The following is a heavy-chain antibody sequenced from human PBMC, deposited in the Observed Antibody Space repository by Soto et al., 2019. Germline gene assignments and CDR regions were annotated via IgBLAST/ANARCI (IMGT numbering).Heavy chain of an antibody. CDR1: GYTFTGYY. D-gene: IGHD2-2*03. V-gene: IGHV1-2*04. Sequence: ASVKVSCKASGYTFTGYYMHWVRQAPGQGLEWMGWINPNSGGTNYAQKFQGWVTMTRDTSISTAYMEVSRLRSDDTAVYYCARDGYCSRTSCSISAMDVWGQGTTVTVSS. CDR2: INPNSGGT. CDR3: ARDGYCSRTSCSISAMDV. J-gene: IGHJ6*02.